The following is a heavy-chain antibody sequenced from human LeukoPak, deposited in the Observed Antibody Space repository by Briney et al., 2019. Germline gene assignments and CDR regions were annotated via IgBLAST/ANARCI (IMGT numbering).Heavy chain of an antibody. V-gene: IGHV3-49*03. Sequence: PGGSLRLSCTASGFTFGDYAMSWFRQAPGKVLEWVGFIRSKAYGGTTEYAASVKGRFTISRDDSKSIGYLQMNSLKTEDTAVYYCTSYVIMFGGVIADFDYWGQGTLVTVSS. CDR1: GFTFGDYA. CDR3: TSYVIMFGGVIADFDY. J-gene: IGHJ4*02. D-gene: IGHD3-16*02. CDR2: IRSKAYGGTT.